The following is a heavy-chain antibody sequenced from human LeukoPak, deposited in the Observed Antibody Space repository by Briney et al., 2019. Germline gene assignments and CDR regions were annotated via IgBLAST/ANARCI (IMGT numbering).Heavy chain of an antibody. Sequence: GASVKVSCKASGGTFSSYAISWVRQAPGQGLEWMGRIIPILGIANYAQKFQGRVTITADKSTSTAYMELSSLRSEDTAVYYRARGEAIVDYYGMDVWGQGTTVTVSS. CDR1: GGTFSSYA. CDR3: ARGEAIVDYYGMDV. D-gene: IGHD3-22*01. J-gene: IGHJ6*02. CDR2: IIPILGIA. V-gene: IGHV1-69*04.